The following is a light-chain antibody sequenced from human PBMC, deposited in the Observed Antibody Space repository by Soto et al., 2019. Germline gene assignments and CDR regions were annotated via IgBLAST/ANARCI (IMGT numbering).Light chain of an antibody. CDR1: QSVTSN. CDR2: GAS. Sequence: VMTQSPATLSVSPGERATLSCRASQSVTSNLAWYQQKPGQAPRLLIYGASTRATGIPARFSGSGSGTEFTLTISSLQSEDFAVYYCQQYNNWPQTFGQGTKVEIK. V-gene: IGKV3-15*01. CDR3: QQYNNWPQT. J-gene: IGKJ1*01.